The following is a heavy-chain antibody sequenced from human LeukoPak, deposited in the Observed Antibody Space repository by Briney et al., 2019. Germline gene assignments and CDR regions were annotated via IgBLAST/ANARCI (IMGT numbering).Heavy chain of an antibody. CDR1: GGSISSGGYY. CDR3: ATTVGSYFDY. D-gene: IGHD3-16*01. CDR2: IYYSGST. Sequence: SETLSLTCTVSGGSISSGGYYWSWIRQHPGKGLEWIGYIYYSGSTYYNPSLKSRVTMSVDTSENQFSLKLNSVTAADTAVYYCATTVGSYFDYWSQGTLVTVSS. J-gene: IGHJ4*02. V-gene: IGHV4-31*03.